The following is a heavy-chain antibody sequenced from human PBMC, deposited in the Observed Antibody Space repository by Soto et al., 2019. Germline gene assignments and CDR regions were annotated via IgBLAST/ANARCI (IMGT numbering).Heavy chain of an antibody. D-gene: IGHD4-17*01. Sequence: GXSLRLSCAASGFTFSSYAMSWVRQAPGKGLEWVSAITAGGGSTYYADSVKGRFTISRDNSKNTLYLQMNSLRAEDTAVYYCASLYGKRNHDYWGQGTLVXFS. V-gene: IGHV3-23*01. CDR2: ITAGGGST. J-gene: IGHJ4*02. CDR1: GFTFSSYA. CDR3: ASLYGKRNHDY.